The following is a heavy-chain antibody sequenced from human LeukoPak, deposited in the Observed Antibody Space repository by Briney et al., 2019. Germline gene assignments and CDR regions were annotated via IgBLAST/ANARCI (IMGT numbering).Heavy chain of an antibody. CDR2: INHSGST. D-gene: IGHD2-21*02. Sequence: SETLSLTCAVYGGSFSGYYWSWIRQPPGKGLEWIGEINHSGSTNYNPSLKSRVTISVDTSKNQFSLKLSSVTAADTAVYYCASSDLTAFDYWGQGTLVTVSS. CDR3: ASSDLTAFDY. CDR1: GGSFSGYY. J-gene: IGHJ4*02. V-gene: IGHV4-34*01.